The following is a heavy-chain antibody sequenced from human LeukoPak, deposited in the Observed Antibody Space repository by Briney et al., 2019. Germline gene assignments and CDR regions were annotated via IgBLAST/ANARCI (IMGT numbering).Heavy chain of an antibody. CDR3: ASYCSSTSCPSRFDP. CDR1: GGSISSSSYY. V-gene: IGHV4-39*01. Sequence: SETLSLTCTVSGGSISSSSYYWGWIRQPPGKGLEWIGSIYYSGSTYYNPSLKSRVTISVDTSKNQFSLKLSSVTAADTAVYYCASYCSSTSCPSRFDPWGQGTLVTVSS. D-gene: IGHD2-2*01. CDR2: IYYSGST. J-gene: IGHJ5*02.